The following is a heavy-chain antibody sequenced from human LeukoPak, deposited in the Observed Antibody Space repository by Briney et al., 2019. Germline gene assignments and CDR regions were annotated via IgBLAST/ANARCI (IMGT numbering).Heavy chain of an antibody. Sequence: GGSLRLSCAASGFTFSSHWMNWVRQAPGKGLEWVANIKEDGSEKYYVDSVKGRFTISRDNAKNSLRLQMNSLRAEDTAIYYCVRSGGYWGQGTLVTVSS. CDR2: IKEDGSEK. V-gene: IGHV3-7*05. CDR1: GFTFSSHW. J-gene: IGHJ4*02. CDR3: VRSGGY. D-gene: IGHD1-26*01.